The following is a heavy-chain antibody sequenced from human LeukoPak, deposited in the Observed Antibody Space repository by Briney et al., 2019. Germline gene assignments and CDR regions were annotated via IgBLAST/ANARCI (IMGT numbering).Heavy chain of an antibody. Sequence: GGSLRLSCAASGFTFSSYAMHWVRQAPGKGLEWVAVISYDGSNKYYADSVKGRFTISRDKSKNTLYLQMNSLRAEDTAVYYCARDSGYSYGDYYYGMDVWGQGTTVTVSS. D-gene: IGHD5-18*01. CDR2: ISYDGSNK. J-gene: IGHJ6*02. V-gene: IGHV3-30-3*01. CDR3: ARDSGYSYGDYYYGMDV. CDR1: GFTFSSYA.